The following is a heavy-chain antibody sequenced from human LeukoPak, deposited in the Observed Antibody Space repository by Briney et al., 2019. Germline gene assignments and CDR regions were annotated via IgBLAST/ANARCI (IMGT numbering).Heavy chain of an antibody. D-gene: IGHD5-18*01. V-gene: IGHV3-74*01. CDR1: GW. CDR2: INHDGTGT. Sequence: GGSLRLSCAASGWMHWVRQAPGKGLVWVSGINHDGTGTYYADSVKGRFTISRDNAKNTLYLQMNSLSADDTAVYYCARSGYSYGYGTYYYYYYMDVWGKGTTVTISS. J-gene: IGHJ6*03. CDR3: ARSGYSYGYGTYYYYYYMDV.